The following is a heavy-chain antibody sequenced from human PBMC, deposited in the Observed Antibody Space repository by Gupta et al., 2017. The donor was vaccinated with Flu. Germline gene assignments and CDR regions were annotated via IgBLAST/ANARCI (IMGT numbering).Heavy chain of an antibody. CDR2: IYYSGDT. CDR3: ARHGNIVLVPAAPAFDY. Sequence: QLQLQESGPGLVKPSETLSLTCAVSGGSISSRSYVWGWISQPPGKGLECIGKIYYSGDTYYNPSLKSRVTISVDTSRNQFSLKLSSVTAADTAVYYCARHGNIVLVPAAPAFDYWGQGTLVTVSS. CDR1: GGSISSRSYV. D-gene: IGHD2-2*01. J-gene: IGHJ4*02. V-gene: IGHV4-39*01.